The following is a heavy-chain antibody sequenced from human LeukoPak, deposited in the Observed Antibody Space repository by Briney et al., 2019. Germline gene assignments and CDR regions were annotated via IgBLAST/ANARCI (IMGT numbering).Heavy chain of an antibody. CDR3: ARSGRYQIY. CDR1: GFKFSGHY. D-gene: IGHD3-10*01. V-gene: IGHV4-34*01. Sequence: LSCAASGFKFSGHYIDWVRQPPGKGLEWIGEINDSGTTNYNPSLKSRVTISEDTFRNQFSLKLSSVTAADAAVYYCARSGRYQIYWGRGTLVTVSS. CDR2: INDSGTT. J-gene: IGHJ4*02.